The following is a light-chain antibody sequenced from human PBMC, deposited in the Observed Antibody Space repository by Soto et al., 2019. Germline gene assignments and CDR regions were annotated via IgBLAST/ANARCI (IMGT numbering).Light chain of an antibody. J-gene: IGKJ3*01. CDR3: QQYDNLPPAV. V-gene: IGKV1-33*01. CDR1: QDISNY. CDR2: DAS. Sequence: DIQMTQSPSSLSASVGDRVTITCQASQDISNYLNWYQQKPGKAPKLLIYDASNLETGVPSRFSGSGSGTDFTFTISSLQPEDIATYYCQQYDNLPPAVFGPGTKVDIK.